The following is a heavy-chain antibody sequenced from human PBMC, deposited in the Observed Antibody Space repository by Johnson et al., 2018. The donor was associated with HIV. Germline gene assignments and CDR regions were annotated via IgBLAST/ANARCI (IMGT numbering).Heavy chain of an antibody. CDR2: IKSKTDGETT. D-gene: IGHD3-16*01. Sequence: VHLVESGGGLVTPGGSLRISCSGSGLTLRNAWMTWVRQAPGKGLEWVGRIKSKTDGETTDYAAPVKGRFTIPRDDSKNTLYLQMNSLKTEDTAVYYCWAQWTVITFGGPSAFDIWAQGTVVTVSS. V-gene: IGHV3-15*01. CDR3: WAQWTVITFGGPSAFDI. CDR1: GLTLRNAW. J-gene: IGHJ3*02.